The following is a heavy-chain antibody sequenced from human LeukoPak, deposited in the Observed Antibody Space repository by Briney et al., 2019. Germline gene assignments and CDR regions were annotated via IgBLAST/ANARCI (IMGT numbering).Heavy chain of an antibody. CDR3: AKDVRGYNRPFDC. CDR2: INGSGANT. D-gene: IGHD3-10*02. Sequence: PGGSLRLSCAASGFTFGSCAMNWVRQAPGKGLEWVSSINGSGANTYYADSVEGRFTISRDNSQNTLYLQMNSLRAEDTAVYYCAKDVRGYNRPFDCWGQGTLVTVSS. CDR1: GFTFGSCA. V-gene: IGHV3-23*01. J-gene: IGHJ4*02.